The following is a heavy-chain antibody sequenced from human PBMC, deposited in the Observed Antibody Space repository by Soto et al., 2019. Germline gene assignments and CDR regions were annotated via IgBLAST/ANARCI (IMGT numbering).Heavy chain of an antibody. J-gene: IGHJ4*02. CDR3: AKRGEEVSQSKAPNFDS. D-gene: IGHD2-21*01. Sequence: PGGSLRLSCAASGFIFSAYAISWVRQAPGKGLEWVATVRRNGEITHYGDSVKGRFIVSRDNSRNTINLQMHSLRVEDTAVYYCAKRGEEVSQSKAPNFDSWGQGVLVTVSS. V-gene: IGHV3-23*01. CDR1: GFIFSAYA. CDR2: VRRNGEIT.